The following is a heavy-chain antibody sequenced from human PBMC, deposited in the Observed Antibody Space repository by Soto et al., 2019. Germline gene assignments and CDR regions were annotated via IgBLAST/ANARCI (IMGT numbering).Heavy chain of an antibody. CDR2: TIPVFNTA. CDR1: GGTLSDHG. D-gene: IGHD3-10*01. CDR3: ARGVYGSGNYYTGPSAFDI. V-gene: IGHV1-69*06. J-gene: IGHJ3*02. Sequence: QVQLEQSGAEVKKPGSSVKVSCKASGGTLSDHGVAWLRQAPGQGLEWMGGTIPVFNTAKYAQKFHGRGTVTANKFTNIAYMELSSLRSEDTAFYFCARGVYGSGNYYTGPSAFDIWGQGTMVIVSS.